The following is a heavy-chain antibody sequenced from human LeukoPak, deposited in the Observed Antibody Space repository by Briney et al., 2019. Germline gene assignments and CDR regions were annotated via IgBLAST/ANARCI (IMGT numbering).Heavy chain of an antibody. CDR3: EVHCSSTSCPPGATGY. CDR2: INHSGST. CDR1: GGSFSGYY. Sequence: SETLSLTCAVYGGSFSGYYWSWIRQPPGKGLEWIGEINHSGSTNYNPSLKSRVTISVDTSKNQFSLKLSSVPAADTAVYYCEVHCSSTSCPPGATGYWGQGTLVTVSS. J-gene: IGHJ4*02. V-gene: IGHV4-34*01. D-gene: IGHD2-2*01.